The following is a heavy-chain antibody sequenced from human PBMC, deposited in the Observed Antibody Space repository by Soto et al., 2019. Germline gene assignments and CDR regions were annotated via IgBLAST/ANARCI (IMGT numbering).Heavy chain of an antibody. CDR2: IYYSGST. CDR1: GGSISSYY. V-gene: IGHV4-59*01. J-gene: IGHJ4*02. CDR3: ARGGSPGYCSGGSCSYYFDY. Sequence: SETLSLTCTVSGGSISSYYWSWIRQPPGKGLEWIGYIYYSGSTNYNPSLKSRVTISVDTSKNQFSLKLSSVTAADTAVYYCARGGSPGYCSGGSCSYYFDYWGQGTLVTVSS. D-gene: IGHD2-15*01.